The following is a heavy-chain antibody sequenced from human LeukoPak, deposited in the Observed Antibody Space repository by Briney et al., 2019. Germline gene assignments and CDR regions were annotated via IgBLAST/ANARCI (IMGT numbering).Heavy chain of an antibody. J-gene: IGHJ4*02. D-gene: IGHD5-12*01. CDR2: ISSSSSYI. CDR1: GFTFSSYS. Sequence: GGSLRLSCAASGFTFSSYSMNWVRQAPGKGLEWVSSISSSSSYIYYADSVKGRFTISRDNSKNTLYLQMNSLRAEDTAVYYCAKDLRGYSGYDSDFDYWGQGTLVTVSS. CDR3: AKDLRGYSGYDSDFDY. V-gene: IGHV3-21*01.